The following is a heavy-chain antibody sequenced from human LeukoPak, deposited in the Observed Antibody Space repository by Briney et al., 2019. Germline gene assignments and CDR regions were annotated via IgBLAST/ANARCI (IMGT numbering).Heavy chain of an antibody. J-gene: IGHJ4*02. CDR2: ISYDGSNK. D-gene: IGHD6-19*01. Sequence: PGGSLRLSCAASGFTFSSYAMHWVGQAPGKGLEWVAVISYDGSNKYYAHSVKGRFTISRDNSKNTLYLQMNSLRAEYTAVYYCARENPGWYYVDYWGQGTLVTVSS. V-gene: IGHV3-30*04. CDR1: GFTFSSYA. CDR3: ARENPGWYYVDY.